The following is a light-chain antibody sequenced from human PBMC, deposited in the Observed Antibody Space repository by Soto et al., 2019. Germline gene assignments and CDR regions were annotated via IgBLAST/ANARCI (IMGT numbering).Light chain of an antibody. V-gene: IGLV2-14*01. Sequence: QSALTQPASVSGSPGQSITISCTGTSSDVDYYNYVSWYRQHPGKAPRLMIYEVNNRPSGVSSRFSGSKSGNTASLTISGLQAEDEADYYCSSCTSSSSLLYVFGTGTKLTVL. CDR2: EVN. CDR1: SSDVDYYNY. CDR3: SSCTSSSSLLYV. J-gene: IGLJ1*01.